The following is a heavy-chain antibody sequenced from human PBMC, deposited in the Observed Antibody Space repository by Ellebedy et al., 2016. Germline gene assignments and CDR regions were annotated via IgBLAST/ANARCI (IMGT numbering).Heavy chain of an antibody. D-gene: IGHD5-18*01. CDR3: AKDHSMGYSYGYYYYYGMDV. CDR2: ISSSSSTI. J-gene: IGHJ6*02. Sequence: GESLKISXAASGFTFSSYSMNWVRQAPGKGLEWVSYISSSSSTIYYADSVKGRFAISRDNSKNTLYLQMNSLRAEDTAVYYCAKDHSMGYSYGYYYYYGMDVWGQGTTVTVSS. V-gene: IGHV3-48*01. CDR1: GFTFSSYS.